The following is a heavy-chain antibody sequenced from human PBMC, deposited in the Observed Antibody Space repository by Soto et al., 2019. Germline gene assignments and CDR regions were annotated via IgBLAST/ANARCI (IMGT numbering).Heavy chain of an antibody. D-gene: IGHD1-7*01. CDR1: GGSISSYY. J-gene: IGHJ3*02. CDR2: IYYSGST. V-gene: IGHV4-59*01. CDR3: ARVYYNWNSLGAFDI. Sequence: PSETLSLTCTVSGGSISSYYWSWIRQPPGKGLEWIGYIYYSGSTNYNPSLKSRVTISVDTSKNQFSLELSSVTAADTSVYYCARVYYNWNSLGAFDIWGQGTMVTVSS.